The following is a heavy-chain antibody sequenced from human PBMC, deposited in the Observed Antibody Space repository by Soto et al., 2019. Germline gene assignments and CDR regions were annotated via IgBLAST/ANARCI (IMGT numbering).Heavy chain of an antibody. D-gene: IGHD5-18*01. Sequence: AASVKVSCKASGGTFSSYAISWVRQAPGQGLEWMGGIIPIFGTANYAQKFQGRVTITADESTSTAYMELSSLRSEDTAVYYCASRFDTAMVRGDAFDIWGQGTMVTVSS. CDR1: GGTFSSYA. CDR3: ASRFDTAMVRGDAFDI. J-gene: IGHJ3*02. CDR2: IIPIFGTA. V-gene: IGHV1-69*13.